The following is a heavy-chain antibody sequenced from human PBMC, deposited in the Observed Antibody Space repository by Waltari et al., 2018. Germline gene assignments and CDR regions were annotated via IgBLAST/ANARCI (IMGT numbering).Heavy chain of an antibody. CDR3: AKEGFYCSSTSCYYYMDV. Sequence: EVQLLEYGGGLVQPGGSLRLSCAASGFTFSSYAMSWVRQAPGKGVEWVSVIYSGGSTYYADSVKGRFTISRDNSKNTLYLQMNSLRAEDTAVYYCAKEGFYCSSTSCYYYMDVWGKGTTVTVSS. CDR2: IYSGGST. J-gene: IGHJ6*03. V-gene: IGHV3-23*03. D-gene: IGHD2-2*01. CDR1: GFTFSSYA.